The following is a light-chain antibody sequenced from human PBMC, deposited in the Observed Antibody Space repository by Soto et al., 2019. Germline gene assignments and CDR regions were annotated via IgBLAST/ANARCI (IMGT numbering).Light chain of an antibody. CDR3: QQYNNWWT. Sequence: EIVMTQSPATLSVSPGERATLSCRASQSVTGNLAWYQQKPGQAPRLLIYGASTRATGIPARFSGSGSGTDFTLTISSLQSEDFAVYYCQQYNNWWTFGQGTKVEIK. J-gene: IGKJ1*01. CDR1: QSVTGN. V-gene: IGKV3-15*01. CDR2: GAS.